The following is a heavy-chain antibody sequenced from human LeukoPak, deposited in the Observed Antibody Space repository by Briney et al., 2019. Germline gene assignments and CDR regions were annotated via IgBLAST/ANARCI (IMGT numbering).Heavy chain of an antibody. J-gene: IGHJ3*02. D-gene: IGHD4/OR15-4a*01. CDR1: GFTFSSYS. V-gene: IGHV3-21*01. CDR2: ISSGSSFT. Sequence: GGSLRLSCAASGFTFSSYSMNWVRQAPGKGLEWVSSISSGSSFTYYADSVKGRFTISRDNAKNSLYLQMNSLRAEDTAVYYCTRHYDAITGAFDIWGQGTMVTVSS. CDR3: TRHYDAITGAFDI.